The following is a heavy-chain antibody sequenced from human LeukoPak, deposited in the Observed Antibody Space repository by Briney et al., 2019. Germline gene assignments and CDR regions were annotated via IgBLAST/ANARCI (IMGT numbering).Heavy chain of an antibody. Sequence: GESLEISCKGSGYSFTSYWISWLRQMPGKGLEWMGRIDPSDSYVNYSPSFQGHVTISADKSISTAYLQWSSLKASDTAIYYCARRGYYYYGFDVWGQGTTVTVSS. CDR2: IDPSDSYV. CDR3: ARRGYYYYGFDV. J-gene: IGHJ6*02. V-gene: IGHV5-10-1*01. CDR1: GYSFTSYW.